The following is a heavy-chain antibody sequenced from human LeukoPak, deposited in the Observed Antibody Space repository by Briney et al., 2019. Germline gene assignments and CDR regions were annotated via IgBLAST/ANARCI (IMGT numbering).Heavy chain of an antibody. CDR3: TTVSGSYYNNYYYYYMDV. V-gene: IGHV3-15*01. CDR1: GFTFSNAW. CDR2: IKSKTDGGTT. Sequence: GGSLRLSCAASGFTFSNAWMSWVRQAPGKGLEWVGRIKSKTDGGTTDYAAPVKGRFTISRDDSKNTLYLQMNSLKTEDTAVYYCTTVSGSYYNNYYYYYMDVWGEGTTVTVSS. J-gene: IGHJ6*03. D-gene: IGHD3-10*01.